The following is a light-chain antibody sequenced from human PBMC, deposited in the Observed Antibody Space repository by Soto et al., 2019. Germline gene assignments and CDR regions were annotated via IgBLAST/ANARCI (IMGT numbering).Light chain of an antibody. V-gene: IGKV3-11*01. CDR1: QSVSSS. J-gene: IGKJ4*01. Sequence: EIVLTQSPATLSLSPGERATLSCRASQSVSSSLAWYQQRPGQAPRLLIYDASDRATGLPARFSGSGSGTDFTLTISSLEPEDFAVYYCQHRSDWPLTFGGGTKVEIK. CDR3: QHRSDWPLT. CDR2: DAS.